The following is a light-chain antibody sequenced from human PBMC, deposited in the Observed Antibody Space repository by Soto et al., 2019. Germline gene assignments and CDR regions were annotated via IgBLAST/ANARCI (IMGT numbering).Light chain of an antibody. J-gene: IGKJ2*01. CDR1: QSVSTY. CDR2: DAS. V-gene: IGKV3-11*01. CDR3: QLRSNWPRYT. Sequence: EIVLTQSPATLSLSPGERATLSCRASQSVSTYLAWYQQKLGQAPRLLIYDASSRATGIPARFSGSGSGTDFALTISSLEPEDFAVYYCQLRSNWPRYTFGQGTKLEIK.